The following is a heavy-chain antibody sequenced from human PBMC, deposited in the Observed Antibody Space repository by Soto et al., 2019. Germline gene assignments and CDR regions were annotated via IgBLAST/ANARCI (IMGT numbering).Heavy chain of an antibody. CDR3: ARDIGERDSSGPLDY. D-gene: IGHD3-22*01. V-gene: IGHV4-59*01. J-gene: IGHJ4*02. CDR1: GGSFRGYY. CDR2: IYYSGST. Sequence: SETLSLTCAVYGGSFRGYYWSWIRQPPGKGLEWIGYIYYSGSTNYNPSLKSRVTISVDTSKNQFSLKLSSVTAADTAVYYCARDIGERDSSGPLDYWGQGTLVTVSS.